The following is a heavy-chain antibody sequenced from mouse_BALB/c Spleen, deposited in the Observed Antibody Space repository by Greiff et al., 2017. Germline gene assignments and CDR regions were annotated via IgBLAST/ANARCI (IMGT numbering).Heavy chain of an antibody. V-gene: IGHV1-26*01. CDR1: GYTFTDYS. CDR3: GYCGQYAMDY. Sequence: VQLQQSGPGLVKPGASVKISCKASGYTFTDYSMTWVQQSHGKSLEWIGAISPNSGDTFYNQEFKGEATLTVDKCSSTAYKLLNSLTSDDSAVYYCGYCGQYAMDYWGQGTSVTVSA. CDR2: ISPNSGDT. J-gene: IGHJ4*01. D-gene: IGHD1-1*02.